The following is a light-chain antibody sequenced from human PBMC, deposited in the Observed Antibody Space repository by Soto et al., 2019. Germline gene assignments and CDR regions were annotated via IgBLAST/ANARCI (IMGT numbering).Light chain of an antibody. V-gene: IGKV4-1*01. J-gene: IGKJ2*01. CDR1: QSVFYSSNNKNY. CDR3: QQYYSIPYT. Sequence: DIVMTQSPDSLAVSLGERATINCKSSQSVFYSSNNKNYLAWYQQKAGQPPKLLIYWASTRESGVPDRFSGSGSGTEFTLTISSLQAEDVAVYYCQQYYSIPYTVGQGTKLEIK. CDR2: WAS.